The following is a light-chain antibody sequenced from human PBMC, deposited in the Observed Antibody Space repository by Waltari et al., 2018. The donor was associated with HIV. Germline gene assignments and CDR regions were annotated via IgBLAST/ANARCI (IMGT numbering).Light chain of an antibody. Sequence: IVMTQSPPTLSVSPGERATLSCRASQSVSSNLAWYQQKPGQAPRLLIYGASTRAAGVPARFSGSGSGTEFTLTISSLQSEDFAVYYCQQYNNWHTFGPGTKVDIK. CDR3: QQYNNWHT. J-gene: IGKJ3*01. V-gene: IGKV3-15*01. CDR2: GAS. CDR1: QSVSSN.